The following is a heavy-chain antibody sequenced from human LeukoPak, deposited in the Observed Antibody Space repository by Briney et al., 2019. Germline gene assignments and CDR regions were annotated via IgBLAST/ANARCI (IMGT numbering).Heavy chain of an antibody. CDR3: ARECSGTYFGED. CDR1: GYTFTVYY. V-gene: IGHV1-2*02. Sequence: ASVKVSCKASGYTFTVYYMHWVRQAPGQGLERMGWINPNSGGTKYAQNFEGRVTMTRDTSITTAYMELSSLRSDDTAIYYCARECSGTYFGEDWGQGTLVTVSS. J-gene: IGHJ1*01. CDR2: INPNSGGT. D-gene: IGHD1-26*01.